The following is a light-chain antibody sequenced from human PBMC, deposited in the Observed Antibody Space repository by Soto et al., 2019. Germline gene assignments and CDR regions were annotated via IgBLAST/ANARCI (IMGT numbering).Light chain of an antibody. CDR3: CSYAGSYSLV. CDR2: EDS. V-gene: IGLV2-23*01. CDR1: SSDVGSYNL. J-gene: IGLJ2*01. Sequence: QSVLTQPASVSGSPGQSITISCTGTSSDVGSYNLVSWYQQHPGTAPKFIMYEDSKRPSGVSDRFSGSKSGNTASLTISGLQAEDEGDYYCCSYAGSYSLVFGGGTKVTVL.